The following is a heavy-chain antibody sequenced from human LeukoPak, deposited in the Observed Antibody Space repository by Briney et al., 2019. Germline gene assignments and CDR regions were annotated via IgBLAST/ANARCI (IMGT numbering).Heavy chain of an antibody. CDR1: GFTFSSCS. J-gene: IGHJ6*03. D-gene: IGHD1-20*01. CDR2: ISGSSTYI. CDR3: ATYNWNYDYYYMDV. Sequence: PGGSLRLSCAASGFTFSSCSMNWVRQAPGKGLEWVSSISGSSTYIYYADSLKGRFTISRDNAKNSLYLQMNSLRAEDTAVYYCATYNWNYDYYYMDVWGKGTTVTVSS. V-gene: IGHV3-21*01.